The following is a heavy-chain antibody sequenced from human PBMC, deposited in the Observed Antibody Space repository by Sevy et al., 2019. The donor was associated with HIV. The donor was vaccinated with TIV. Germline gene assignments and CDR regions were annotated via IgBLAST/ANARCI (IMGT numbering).Heavy chain of an antibody. D-gene: IGHD2-21*02. CDR3: ARALQAYCGGDCYSYAFDI. CDR1: GGSISSGDYY. CDR2: IYYSGST. Sequence: SETLSLTCTVSGGSISSGDYYWSWIRQPPGKGLEWIGYIYYSGSTYYNPSLKSRVTISVDTSKNQFSQKLSSVTAADTAVYYCARALQAYCGGDCYSYAFDIWGQGTMVTVSS. J-gene: IGHJ3*02. V-gene: IGHV4-30-4*01.